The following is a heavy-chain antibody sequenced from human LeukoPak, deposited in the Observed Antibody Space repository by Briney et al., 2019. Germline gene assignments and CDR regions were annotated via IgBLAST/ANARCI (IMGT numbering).Heavy chain of an antibody. J-gene: IGHJ4*02. V-gene: IGHV3-23*01. CDR1: GFTFSSYA. Sequence: GGSLRLSCAASGFTFSSYAMSWVRQAPGKGLEWVSGIRGGGGSTHYADSVKGRFTIARDNSKNTLYRQMNSLRAEDTAVYYCAKVAPYGNYLFHYWGQGTRVTVSS. CDR3: AKVAPYGNYLFHY. CDR2: IRGGGGST. D-gene: IGHD1-7*01.